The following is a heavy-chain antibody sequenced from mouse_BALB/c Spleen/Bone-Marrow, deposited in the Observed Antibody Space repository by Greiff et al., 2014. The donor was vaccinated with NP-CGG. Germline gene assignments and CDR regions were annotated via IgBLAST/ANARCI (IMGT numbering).Heavy chain of an antibody. CDR1: GYTFTDHA. D-gene: IGHD2-14*01. J-gene: IGHJ4*01. Sequence: QVQLQQPGAKLVRPGVSVKISCKGSGYTFTDHAIHWVKRSHAKSLEWIGVISGYYGDAICNQKFKGKATMTVDKSSSTAYMELARLTSEDSAIYYCARSGKVRNAMDYWGQGTSVTVSS. CDR3: ARSGKVRNAMDY. V-gene: IGHV1S137*01. CDR2: ISGYYGDA.